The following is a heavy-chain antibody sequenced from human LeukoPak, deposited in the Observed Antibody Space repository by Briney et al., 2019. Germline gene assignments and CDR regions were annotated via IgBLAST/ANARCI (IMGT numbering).Heavy chain of an antibody. CDR3: TTGPGNSGY. Sequence: GGSLRLSCAASGFTFSSYAMSWVRQAPGKGLEWVGRIKSKNVGETTEYAAAVQGRFTISRDDSKDTVFLQMSSLKTEDTAVYYCTTGPGNSGYWGQGTLVTVSS. D-gene: IGHD4-23*01. CDR2: IKSKNVGETT. V-gene: IGHV3-15*01. CDR1: GFTFSSYA. J-gene: IGHJ4*02.